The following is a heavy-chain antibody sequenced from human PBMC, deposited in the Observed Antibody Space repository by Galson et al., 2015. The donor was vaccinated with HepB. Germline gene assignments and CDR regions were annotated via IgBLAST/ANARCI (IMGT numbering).Heavy chain of an antibody. D-gene: IGHD2-8*02. Sequence: ETLSLTCAVYGGSFSGYYWSWIRQPPGKGLEWIGEINHSGSTNYNPSLKSRVTISVDTSKNQFSLKLSSVTAADTAVYYCARAGGNTVDYWGQGTLVTVSS. J-gene: IGHJ4*02. CDR2: INHSGST. V-gene: IGHV4-34*01. CDR3: ARAGGNTVDY. CDR1: GGSFSGYY.